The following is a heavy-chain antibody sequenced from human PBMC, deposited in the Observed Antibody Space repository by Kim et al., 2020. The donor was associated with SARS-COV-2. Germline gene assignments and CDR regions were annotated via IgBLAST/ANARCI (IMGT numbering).Heavy chain of an antibody. CDR2: INYRGTI. J-gene: IGHJ4*02. CDR3: ARIPFRGWFDF. V-gene: IGHV4-59*01. CDR1: GGAIHTFY. Sequence: SETLSLLCTISGGAIHTFYWGWIRQTPGKGLEWIAYINYRGTINSNPSLQSRVTMSVDTSKNQFSLKLNSVRAADTAVYYCARIPFRGWFDFWGRGTLVTVSS. D-gene: IGHD6-19*01.